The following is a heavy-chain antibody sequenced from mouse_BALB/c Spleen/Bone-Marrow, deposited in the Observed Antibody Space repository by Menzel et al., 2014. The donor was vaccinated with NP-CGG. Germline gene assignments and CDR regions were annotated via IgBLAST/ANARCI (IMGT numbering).Heavy chain of an antibody. CDR1: GFSLTSYG. D-gene: IGHD2-12*01. Sequence: VKLVESGPGLVQPSQSLSITCTVSGFSLTSYGVHWVRQPPGKGLEWLGVIWSGGSTDYNAAFVSRLSISKDNSKSQVFFKMNSLQADDTAIYYCARNKDDAMDYWGQGTSVTVSS. CDR3: ARNKDDAMDY. J-gene: IGHJ4*01. CDR2: IWSGGST. V-gene: IGHV2-4*02.